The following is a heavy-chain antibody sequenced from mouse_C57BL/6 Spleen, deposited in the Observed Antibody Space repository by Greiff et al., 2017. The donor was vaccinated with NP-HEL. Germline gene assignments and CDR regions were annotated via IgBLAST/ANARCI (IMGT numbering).Heavy chain of an antibody. Sequence: VQLQQPGAELVKPGASVKLSCKASGYTFTSYWMHWVKQRPGQGLEWIGMIHPNSGSTNYNEKFKSKATLTVDKSSSTAYMQLSSLTSEDSAVYYCARADGTKYFDVWGTGTTVTVSS. D-gene: IGHD4-1*01. V-gene: IGHV1-64*01. CDR2: IHPNSGST. CDR3: ARADGTKYFDV. J-gene: IGHJ1*03. CDR1: GYTFTSYW.